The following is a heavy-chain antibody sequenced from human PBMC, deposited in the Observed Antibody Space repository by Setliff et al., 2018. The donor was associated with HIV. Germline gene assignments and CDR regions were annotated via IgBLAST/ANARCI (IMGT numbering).Heavy chain of an antibody. CDR1: GYSFPTYW. CDR2: TYPDESDS. Sequence: GESLKISCKGSGYSFPTYWIAWVRQMPRKGLEWMGVTYPDESDSRYSPSFRGQVTISVDKSTNTAFLQWTSLRASDTAMYYCTRLWHENWGGVDYWGQGTLVTVSS. D-gene: IGHD3-16*01. J-gene: IGHJ4*02. CDR3: TRLWHENWGGVDY. V-gene: IGHV5-51*01.